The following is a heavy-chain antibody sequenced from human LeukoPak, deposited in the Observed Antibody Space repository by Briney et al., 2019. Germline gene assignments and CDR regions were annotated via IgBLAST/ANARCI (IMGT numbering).Heavy chain of an antibody. V-gene: IGHV1-2*02. Sequence: ASVKVSCKASGYTFTSYGISWVRQAPGQGLEWMGWINPNSGGTNYAQKFQGRVTMTRDTSISTAYMELSRLRSDDTAVYYCGRDGGSYFDPGGQGTWVTVSS. D-gene: IGHD3-16*01. CDR3: GRDGGSYFDP. CDR2: INPNSGGT. CDR1: GYTFTSYG. J-gene: IGHJ5*02.